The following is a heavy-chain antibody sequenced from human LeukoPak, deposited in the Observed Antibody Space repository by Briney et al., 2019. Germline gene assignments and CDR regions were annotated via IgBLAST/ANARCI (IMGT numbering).Heavy chain of an antibody. CDR2: IYYSGST. CDR1: SRSICSSSYY. J-gene: IGHJ3*02. D-gene: IGHD3-3*01. V-gene: IGHV4-39*07. CDR3: ARDFRFTIFGLSQSFDI. Sequence: KPSETLSLPCTVSSRSICSSSYYWGWIRKPPGKGLEWIGSIYYSGSTYFNPSLKRRVTISVDTPKNQFSLKLSSVTAADTAVYYCARDFRFTIFGLSQSFDIWGQGTMVTVSS.